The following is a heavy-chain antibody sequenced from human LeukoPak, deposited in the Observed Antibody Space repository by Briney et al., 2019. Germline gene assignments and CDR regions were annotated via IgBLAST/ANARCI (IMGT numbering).Heavy chain of an antibody. Sequence: SQTLPLTCTVSGGSISSGSYYWSWIRQPAGKGLEWIGRIYTSGSTNYNPSLKSRVTISVDTSKNQFSLKLSSVTAADTAVYYCARCPYDILTGYYSVDYWGQGTLVTVSS. CDR3: ARCPYDILTGYYSVDY. CDR1: GGSISSGSYY. CDR2: IYTSGST. V-gene: IGHV4-61*02. D-gene: IGHD3-9*01. J-gene: IGHJ4*02.